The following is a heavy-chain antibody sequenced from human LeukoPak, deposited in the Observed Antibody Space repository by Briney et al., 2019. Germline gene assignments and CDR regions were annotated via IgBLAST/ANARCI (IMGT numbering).Heavy chain of an antibody. CDR1: GGSIGSSSYY. CDR3: ARQGAGIAVAASPFDY. D-gene: IGHD6-19*01. Sequence: SETLSLTCTVSGGSIGSSSYYWGWIRQPPGKGLEWIGSIYYSGSTYYNPSLKSRVTISVDTSKNQFSLKLSSVTAADTAVYYCARQGAGIAVAASPFDYWGQGTLVTVSS. J-gene: IGHJ4*02. CDR2: IYYSGST. V-gene: IGHV4-39*01.